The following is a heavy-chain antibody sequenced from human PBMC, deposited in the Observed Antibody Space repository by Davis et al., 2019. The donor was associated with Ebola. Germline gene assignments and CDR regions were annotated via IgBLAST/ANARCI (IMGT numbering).Heavy chain of an antibody. D-gene: IGHD3-22*01. Sequence: GGSLRLSCTDSVITFSTYAMSWVRQAPGKGLEWVSAISGSGGSTYYADSLKGRFAISRDNSKNTLYLQMYSLRAEDTAVYYCAQDMIEEGLSSPHPDFQHWGQGTLVTVSS. J-gene: IGHJ1*01. CDR3: AQDMIEEGLSSPHPDFQH. CDR2: ISGSGGST. CDR1: VITFSTYA. V-gene: IGHV3-23*01.